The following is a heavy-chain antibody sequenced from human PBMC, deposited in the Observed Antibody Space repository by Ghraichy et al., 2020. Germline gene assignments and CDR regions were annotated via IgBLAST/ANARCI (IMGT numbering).Heavy chain of an antibody. CDR3: ARDRHLGYCTNGVCYHQYYYGMDV. CDR2: IYSGGST. D-gene: IGHD2-8*01. CDR1: GFTVSSNY. Sequence: GGSLRLSCAASGFTVSSNYMSWVRQAPGKGLEWVSVIYSGGSTYYADSVKGRFTISRHNSKNTLYLQMNSLRAEDTAVYYCARDRHLGYCTNGVCYHQYYYGMDVWGQGTTVTVSS. V-gene: IGHV3-53*04. J-gene: IGHJ6*02.